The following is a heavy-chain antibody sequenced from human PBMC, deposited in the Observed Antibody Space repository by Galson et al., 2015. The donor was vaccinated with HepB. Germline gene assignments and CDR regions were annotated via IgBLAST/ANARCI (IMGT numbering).Heavy chain of an antibody. CDR2: IWYDGSNK. V-gene: IGHV3-33*01. Sequence: SLRLSCAASGFTFSSYGMHWVRQAPGKGLEWVAVIWYDGSNKYYADSVKGRFTISRDNSKNTLYLQMNSLRAEDTAVYYCAREGYSYGYPYYYYYYGMDVWGQGTTVTVSS. J-gene: IGHJ6*02. CDR1: GFTFSSYG. D-gene: IGHD5-18*01. CDR3: AREGYSYGYPYYYYYYGMDV.